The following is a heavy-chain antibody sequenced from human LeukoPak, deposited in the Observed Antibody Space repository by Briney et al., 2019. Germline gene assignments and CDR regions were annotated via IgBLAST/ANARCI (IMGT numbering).Heavy chain of an antibody. V-gene: IGHV1-8*01. Sequence: GASVTVSFTASVSTFTIYDINWVRQAPGQGLEWMGWMNPNSGNTGYAQKFQGRVTMTRNTSISTAYMELSSLRSGDTAVYYCARGRVNYGSWGQGTLVTVSS. CDR1: VSTFTIYD. J-gene: IGHJ4*02. CDR3: ARGRVNYGS. CDR2: MNPNSGNT. D-gene: IGHD4-11*01.